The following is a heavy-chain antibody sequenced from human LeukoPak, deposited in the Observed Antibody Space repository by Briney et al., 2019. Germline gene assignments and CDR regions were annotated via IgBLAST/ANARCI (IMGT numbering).Heavy chain of an antibody. CDR3: ARHEAPVYCGSTDCYALGWFDP. Sequence: PSETLSLTCTVSGGAFSSNTYYWGWIRQPPGKGVDWIESIYYSGSTYYNPSLKSRVTISVDTSKNQFSLKLSSVTAADTAVYYCARHEAPVYCGSTDCYALGWFDPWGQGTLVTVSS. CDR2: IYYSGST. CDR1: GGAFSSNTYY. J-gene: IGHJ5*02. V-gene: IGHV4-39*01. D-gene: IGHD2-2*01.